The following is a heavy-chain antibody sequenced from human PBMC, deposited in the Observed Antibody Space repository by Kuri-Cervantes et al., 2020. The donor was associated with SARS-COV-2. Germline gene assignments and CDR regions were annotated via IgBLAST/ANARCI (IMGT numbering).Heavy chain of an antibody. J-gene: IGHJ6*02. CDR3: PRAGSSSGWYGYYYYYGMDV. Sequence: GGSLRLSCAASGFTFSSYEMNWVRQAPGKGLEWVSYISSSGSNIYYADSVKGRFTISRDNAKNSLYLQMNSLRAEDTAVCYCPRAGSSSGWYGYYYYYGMDVWGQGTTVTVSS. D-gene: IGHD6-19*01. V-gene: IGHV3-48*03. CDR2: ISSSGSNI. CDR1: GFTFSSYE.